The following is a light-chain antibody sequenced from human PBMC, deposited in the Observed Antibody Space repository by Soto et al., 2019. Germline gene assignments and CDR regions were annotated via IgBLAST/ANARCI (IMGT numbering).Light chain of an antibody. CDR1: SSDVGGYNY. CDR3: CSYAGSSYV. CDR2: DVS. J-gene: IGLJ1*01. V-gene: IGLV2-11*01. Sequence: QSVLTQPRSVSGSPGQSVTISCTGTSSDVGGYNYVSWYQQHPGKAPKLMIYDVSKRPSGVPDRFSGSKSGNTASLTISGLQAEDEADYYCCSYAGSSYVFGTGTKLTVL.